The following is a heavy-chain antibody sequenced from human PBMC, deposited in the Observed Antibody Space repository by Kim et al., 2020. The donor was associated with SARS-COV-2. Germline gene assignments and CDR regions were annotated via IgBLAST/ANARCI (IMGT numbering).Heavy chain of an antibody. CDR1: GFGFSTYG. CDR2: IWYDGSKR. J-gene: IGHJ3*01. V-gene: IGHV3-33*01. D-gene: IGHD1-26*01. CDR3: TRDMVGANGNTFDV. Sequence: GSLRLSCVASGFGFSTYGMHWVRQAPGKGPEWVALIWYDGSKRYYADSVKGRFTISRDNSKNTLYLEMNSLRAEDTAVYQCTRDMVGANGNTFDVWGQGTMVTVSS.